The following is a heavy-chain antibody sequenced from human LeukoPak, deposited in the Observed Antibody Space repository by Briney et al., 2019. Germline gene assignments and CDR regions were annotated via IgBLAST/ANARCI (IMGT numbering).Heavy chain of an antibody. CDR3: ARSFSDNFFFEN. J-gene: IGHJ4*02. Sequence: SETLSLTCTVSGGSISSGGYYWSWIRQPSGKGLEWIGYIYHSGSTNYNPSLKSRVTISVDKSKNQFSLKLSSVTAADTAVYYCARSFSDNFFFENWGQGTLVTVSS. CDR2: IYHSGST. D-gene: IGHD1-1*01. CDR1: GGSISSGGYY. V-gene: IGHV4-30-2*01.